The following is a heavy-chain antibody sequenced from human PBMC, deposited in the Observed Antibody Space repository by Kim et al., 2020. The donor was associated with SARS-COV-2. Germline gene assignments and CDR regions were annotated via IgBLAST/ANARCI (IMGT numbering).Heavy chain of an antibody. J-gene: IGHJ4*02. CDR1: GFTFSTSG. CDR3: VKGGTAQQTSSDC. Sequence: GGSLRLSCAASGFTFSTSGMNWVRQALGKGLEWVSVISNSGTYTNYADSVKGRFTISRDNFKNTLYLQMNSLRAEDTAMYYCVKGGTAQQTSSDCWGQGALVTVSS. D-gene: IGHD3-16*01. CDR2: ISNSGTYT. V-gene: IGHV3-23*01.